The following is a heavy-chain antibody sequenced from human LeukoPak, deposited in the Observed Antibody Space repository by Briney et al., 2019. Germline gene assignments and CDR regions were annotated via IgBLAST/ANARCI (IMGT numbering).Heavy chain of an antibody. Sequence: SETLSLTCTVSGDSISRSTYYWAWIRQPPGKGLEWIGSVYYGRSPYFNPSLKSRVTISVDTSKNQFSLKLSSVTAADTAVYDCASEYYYDRSGYYYWGQGTLVTVSS. V-gene: IGHV4-39*01. CDR1: GDSISRSTYY. J-gene: IGHJ4*02. CDR3: ASEYYYDRSGYYY. CDR2: VYYGRSP. D-gene: IGHD3-22*01.